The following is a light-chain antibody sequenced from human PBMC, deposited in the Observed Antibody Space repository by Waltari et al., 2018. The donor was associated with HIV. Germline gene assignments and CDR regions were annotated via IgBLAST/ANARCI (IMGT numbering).Light chain of an antibody. V-gene: IGLV2-18*01. CDR1: SSDLGTYNR. J-gene: IGLJ3*02. CDR3: TLFTSSSTYVM. Sequence: QSALTQPPSVSGSPGQSVTISCTGTSSDLGTYNRVSWYQQPPGTAPKLIIYEINNRPSGVPDRFSGSKSGNPASLTISGLQAEDEADYYCTLFTSSSTYVMFGGGTKLTVL. CDR2: EIN.